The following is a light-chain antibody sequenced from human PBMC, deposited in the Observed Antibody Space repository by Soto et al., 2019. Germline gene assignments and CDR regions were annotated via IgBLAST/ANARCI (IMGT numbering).Light chain of an antibody. J-gene: IGLJ2*01. CDR2: DNN. Sequence: QSVLTQPPSVSGAPGQRVTISCTGSSSNIGALYDVYWYQQLPGTAPKLLIYDNNNRPSGVPDRFSGSKSGTSASLAITGLQAEDEADYYCQSYDNSLSGHVVFGGGTKVTVL. CDR1: SSNIGALYD. V-gene: IGLV1-40*01. CDR3: QSYDNSLSGHVV.